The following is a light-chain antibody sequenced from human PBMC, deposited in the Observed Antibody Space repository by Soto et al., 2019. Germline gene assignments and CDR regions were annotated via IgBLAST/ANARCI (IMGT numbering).Light chain of an antibody. CDR1: QSVSSSY. V-gene: IGKV3-20*01. CDR3: QQYGSSQFT. CDR2: GAS. J-gene: IGKJ2*01. Sequence: EIVLTQSPGTLYLSPGERATLSCRASQSVSSSYLAWYQQKPGQTPRLLIYGASSRATGIPDRFSGSGSGTDFTLTISRLEPEDFAVYYCQQYGSSQFTFGLGTKLEIK.